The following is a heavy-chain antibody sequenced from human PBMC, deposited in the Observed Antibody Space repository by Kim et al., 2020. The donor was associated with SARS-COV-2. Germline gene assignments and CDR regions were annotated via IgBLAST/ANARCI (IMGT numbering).Heavy chain of an antibody. D-gene: IGHD1-26*01. CDR3: ERGKVGATDY. V-gene: IGHV3-74*01. J-gene: IGHJ4*02. CDR2: ISTDGTNT. Sequence: GGSLRLSCAASGFTFRSYWMHWVRQAPGKGLVWVSRISTDGTNTAYADSVRGRFTISSDNTKNTLYLQMNSLRVEDTAVYYCERGKVGATDYWGQGTLVT. CDR1: GFTFRSYW.